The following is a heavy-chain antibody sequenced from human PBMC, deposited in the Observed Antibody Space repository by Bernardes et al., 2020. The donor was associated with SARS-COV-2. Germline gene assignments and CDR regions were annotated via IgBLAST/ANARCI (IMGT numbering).Heavy chain of an antibody. D-gene: IGHD2-15*01. Sequence: SVKVSCKASGGTFSSYTISWVRQAPGQGLEWMGRIIPILGIANYAQKFQGRVTITADKSTSTAYMELSSLRSEDTAVYYCALDIVVVVAVTEVNWFDPWGQGTLVTVSS. CDR3: ALDIVVVVAVTEVNWFDP. CDR1: GGTFSSYT. CDR2: IIPILGIA. V-gene: IGHV1-69*02. J-gene: IGHJ5*02.